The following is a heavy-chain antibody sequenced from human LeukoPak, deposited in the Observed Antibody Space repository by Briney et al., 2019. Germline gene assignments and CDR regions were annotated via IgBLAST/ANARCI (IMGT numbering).Heavy chain of an antibody. CDR1: EFTFSTYA. CDR2: ISSAGDST. D-gene: IGHD3-10*01. CDR3: ADFGSGSYIFDY. V-gene: IGHV3-23*01. Sequence: GGSLRLSCVASEFTFSTYAMSWVRQAPGKGPEWVSGISSAGDSTFYADSVKGRFTISRDNSKNTLYLQMNYVRVEDTAIYYCADFGSGSYIFDYWGQGTLVTVSS. J-gene: IGHJ4*02.